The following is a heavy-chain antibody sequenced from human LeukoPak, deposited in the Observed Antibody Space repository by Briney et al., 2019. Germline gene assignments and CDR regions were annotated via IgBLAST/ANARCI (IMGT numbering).Heavy chain of an antibody. CDR1: GFTFSSYG. Sequence: PGGTLRLSCAASGFTFSSYGMSWVRQAPGKGLEWVSAISGSGGSTYYADSVKGRFTISRDNAKNTLYLQMNSLRAENKAVYYCAKGGAVASKSITMVRGTRRYYYYMDVWGKGTTVTISS. CDR2: ISGSGGST. V-gene: IGHV3-23*01. CDR3: AKGGAVASKSITMVRGTRRYYYYMDV. D-gene: IGHD3-10*01. J-gene: IGHJ6*03.